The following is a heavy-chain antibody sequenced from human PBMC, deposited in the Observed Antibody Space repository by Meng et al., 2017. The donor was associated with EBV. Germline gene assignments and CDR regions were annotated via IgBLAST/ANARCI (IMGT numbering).Heavy chain of an antibody. CDR2: IRSQVDGRTA. CDR3: TTDEGGSRF. CDR1: EFTFTSAW. D-gene: IGHD1-26*01. J-gene: IGHJ4*02. V-gene: IGHV3-15*01. Sequence: ELPLVWSGGGLVKPGESLKLSCAASEFTFTSAWMNWVRQAPGKGLEWVGRIRSQVDGRTADYSAPVKGRFTISRDDSKHTLYLQMNSLKIEDSAVYYCTTDEGGSRFWGQGTLVTVSS.